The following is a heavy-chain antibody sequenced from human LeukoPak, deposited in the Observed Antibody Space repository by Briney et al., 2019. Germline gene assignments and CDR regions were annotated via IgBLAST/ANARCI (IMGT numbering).Heavy chain of an antibody. D-gene: IGHD5-18*01. CDR3: ARDGRATAMGYYYYYGMDV. J-gene: IGHJ6*02. Sequence: GGSLRLSCAASGFTFSGYSMNWVRQAPGKGLEWVSSISSSSSYIYYADSVKGRFTISRDNAKNSLYLQMNSLRAEDTAVYYCARDGRATAMGYYYYYGMDVWGQGTAVTVSS. CDR1: GFTFSGYS. CDR2: ISSSSSYI. V-gene: IGHV3-21*01.